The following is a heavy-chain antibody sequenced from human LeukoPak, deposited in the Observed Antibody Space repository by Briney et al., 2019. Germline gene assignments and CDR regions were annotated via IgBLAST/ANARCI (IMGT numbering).Heavy chain of an antibody. V-gene: IGHV3-33*06. CDR3: AKEGRDGFNYDY. Sequence: GRSLRLSCAASGFTFSSYGMHWVRQAPGKGLEWVAVIWYDGSNKYYADSVKGRFTVSRDNSKNTLYLQMNSLRAEDTAVYYCAKEGRDGFNYDYWGQGTLVTVSS. J-gene: IGHJ4*02. CDR1: GFTFSSYG. D-gene: IGHD5-24*01. CDR2: IWYDGSNK.